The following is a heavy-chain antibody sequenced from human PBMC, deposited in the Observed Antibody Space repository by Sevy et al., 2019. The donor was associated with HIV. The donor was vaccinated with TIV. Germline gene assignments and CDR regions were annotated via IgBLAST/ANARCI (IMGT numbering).Heavy chain of an antibody. CDR2: ISGSGGST. CDR1: GFTFSSYA. Sequence: GESLKISCAASGFTFSSYAMSWVRQAPGKGLEWVSSISGSGGSTYYADSLKGQFTISRDNSKNRLYLQVNSLRVEDTAVYYCAKNPGVGSYYYMDVWGKGTTVTVSS. CDR3: AKNPGVGSYYYMDV. D-gene: IGHD1-26*01. J-gene: IGHJ6*03. V-gene: IGHV3-23*01.